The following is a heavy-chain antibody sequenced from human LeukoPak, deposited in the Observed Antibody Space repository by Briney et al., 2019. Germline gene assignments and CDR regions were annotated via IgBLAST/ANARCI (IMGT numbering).Heavy chain of an antibody. V-gene: IGHV4-61*09. J-gene: IGHJ3*02. CDR3: ARDRTPETRDAFDI. Sequence: PSQTLSLTCTVSGGSITSGSYYWSWIRQPAGKGLEWIGQMYTSGSTNFNPSLKSRVTISIDTSKNQFSLKLSSVTAADTAVYFCARDRTPETRDAFDIWGQGTMVTVSS. D-gene: IGHD1-14*01. CDR1: GGSITSGSYY. CDR2: MYTSGST.